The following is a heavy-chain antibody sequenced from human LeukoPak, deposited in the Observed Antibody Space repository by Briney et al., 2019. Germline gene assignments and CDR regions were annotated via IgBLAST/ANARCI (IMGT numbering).Heavy chain of an antibody. CDR1: GGSISSYY. Sequence: RPSETLSLTCTVSGGSISSYYWGWIRQPPGKGLEWIGSIYYSGSTYYNPSLKSRVTISVDTSKNQFSLKLSSVTAADTAVYYCARHGSGSYDYDYWGQGTLVTVSS. J-gene: IGHJ4*02. CDR2: IYYSGST. D-gene: IGHD1-26*01. V-gene: IGHV4-39*01. CDR3: ARHGSGSYDYDY.